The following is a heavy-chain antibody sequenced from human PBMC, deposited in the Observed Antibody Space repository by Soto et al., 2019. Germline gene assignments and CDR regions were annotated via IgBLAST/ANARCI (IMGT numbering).Heavy chain of an antibody. V-gene: IGHV1-69*12. CDR1: GGTFSSYA. CDR2: IIPIFGTA. Sequence: QVQLVQSGAEVKKPGSSVKVSCKASGGTFSSYAISWVRQAPGQGLEWMGGIIPIFGTANYAQKFQGRVTITADESTSTAYMELRSLRSEDTAVYYCARDRYYYGSGSYSPEYYYGMDVWGQGTTVTVSS. J-gene: IGHJ6*02. D-gene: IGHD3-10*01. CDR3: ARDRYYYGSGSYSPEYYYGMDV.